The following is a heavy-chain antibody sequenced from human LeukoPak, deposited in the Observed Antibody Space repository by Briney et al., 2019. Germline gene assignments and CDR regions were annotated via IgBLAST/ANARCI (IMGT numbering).Heavy chain of an antibody. CDR1: GFTFSSYE. D-gene: IGHD4-23*01. V-gene: IGHV3-48*03. Sequence: GGSLRLSCAASGFTFSSYEMKWVRQAPGKGLEWASYISSSGSTIYYADSVKGRFTISRDNAKNSLYLQMNSLRAEDTAVYYCARDSDYGGNSGIGYFDYWGQGTLVTVSS. CDR3: ARDSDYGGNSGIGYFDY. J-gene: IGHJ4*02. CDR2: ISSSGSTI.